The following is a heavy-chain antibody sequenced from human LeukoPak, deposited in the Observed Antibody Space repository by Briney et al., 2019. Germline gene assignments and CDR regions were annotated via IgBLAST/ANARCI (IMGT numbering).Heavy chain of an antibody. Sequence: SETLSLTCTVSGGSISSYYWSWIRQPPGKGLEWIGYIYYSGSTNYNPSLKSRISISVDTSKNQFSLKLSSVTAADTAVYYCARGGYYGSGNDFRFDPWGQGTLVTVSS. J-gene: IGHJ5*02. CDR2: IYYSGST. V-gene: IGHV4-59*01. CDR3: ARGGYYGSGNDFRFDP. D-gene: IGHD3-10*01. CDR1: GGSISSYY.